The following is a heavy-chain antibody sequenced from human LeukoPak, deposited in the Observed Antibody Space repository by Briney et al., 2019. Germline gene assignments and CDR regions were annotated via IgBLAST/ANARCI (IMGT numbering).Heavy chain of an antibody. V-gene: IGHV3-23*01. Sequence: PGGSLRLSCAVSGFTFSSYAMSWARQAPGKGLEWVSAISGSGGSTYYADSVKGRFTISRDNAKNSLYLQMNSLRAEDTAVYYCARDLGFRYGYWGQGTLVTVSS. J-gene: IGHJ4*02. CDR3: ARDLGFRYGY. D-gene: IGHD7-27*01. CDR2: ISGSGGST. CDR1: GFTFSSYA.